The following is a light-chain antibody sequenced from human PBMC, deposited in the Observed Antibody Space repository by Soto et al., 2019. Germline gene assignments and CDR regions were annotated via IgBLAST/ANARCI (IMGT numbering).Light chain of an antibody. CDR1: RSNVESNT. CDR2: SND. CDR3: AAWDDRLNDYG. J-gene: IGLJ1*01. Sequence: QSVLAQPPSASGTPGQRVTISCSGSRSNVESNTVSWYQQLPGTAPKLLIYSNDQWPSGVPDRFSGSKSGTSASLAISGLQSEDGADYFCAAWDDRLNDYGFGTGTKVTVL. V-gene: IGLV1-44*01.